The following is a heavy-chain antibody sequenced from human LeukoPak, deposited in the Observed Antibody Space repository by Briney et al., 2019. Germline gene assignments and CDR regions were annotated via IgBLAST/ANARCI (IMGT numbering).Heavy chain of an antibody. V-gene: IGHV1-18*01. Sequence: ASVKVSCKASGYTFTSYGISWVRQAPGQGLEWMGWISAYNGNTNYAQKLQGRVTMTTDTSTSTAYMELRSLRSDDTAVYYCARAIAAACKSNWVDPWGQGTLVTVSS. J-gene: IGHJ5*02. CDR3: ARAIAAACKSNWVDP. CDR2: ISAYNGNT. CDR1: GYTFTSYG. D-gene: IGHD6-13*01.